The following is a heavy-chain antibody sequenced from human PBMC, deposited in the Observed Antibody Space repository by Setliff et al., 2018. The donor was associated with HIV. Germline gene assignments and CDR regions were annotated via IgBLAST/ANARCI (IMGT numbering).Heavy chain of an antibody. CDR3: AGNWGRYYYYYYMDV. D-gene: IGHD7-27*01. Sequence: PSETLSLTCAVSGGSLTTYYWTWIRQPPGKGLEWIGEITHSGNTNYNPSLKNRVSISFDTSKNQFSLRMGSVTAADTAVYYCAGNWGRYYYYYYMDVWGKGTTVTVSS. CDR1: GGSLTTYY. V-gene: IGHV4-34*01. CDR2: ITHSGNT. J-gene: IGHJ6*03.